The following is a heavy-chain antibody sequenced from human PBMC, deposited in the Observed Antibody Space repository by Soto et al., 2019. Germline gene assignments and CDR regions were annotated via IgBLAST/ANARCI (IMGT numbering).Heavy chain of an antibody. Sequence: GGSLRLSCAASGFTFSSYAMHWVRQAPGKGLEWVAVISYDGSNKYYADSVKGRFTISRDNSKNTLYLQMNSLRAEDTAVYYCAREPFDPGYFDYWGQGTLVTVSS. J-gene: IGHJ4*02. V-gene: IGHV3-30-3*01. CDR1: GFTFSSYA. CDR2: ISYDGSNK. D-gene: IGHD3-10*01. CDR3: AREPFDPGYFDY.